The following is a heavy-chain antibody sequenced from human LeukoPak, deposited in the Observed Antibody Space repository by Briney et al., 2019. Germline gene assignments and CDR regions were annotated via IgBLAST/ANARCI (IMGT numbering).Heavy chain of an antibody. CDR1: GFTFRNYA. D-gene: IGHD3-9*01. V-gene: IGHV3-43*02. CDR3: AKGARYLDYGMDG. Sequence: GGSLRLSCAGSGFTFRNYAMRWVRQAPGKGLEWVSLISGDGGSTYYAGSVKGRFTISRDNSKNSLYLQMNSLRTEDTALYYCAKGARYLDYGMDGWGQGTTVTVSS. CDR2: ISGDGGST. J-gene: IGHJ6*02.